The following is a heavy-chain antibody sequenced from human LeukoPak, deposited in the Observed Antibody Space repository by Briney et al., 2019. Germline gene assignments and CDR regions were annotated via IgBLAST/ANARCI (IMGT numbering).Heavy chain of an antibody. Sequence: SSETLSLTCTVSGGSISSCYWSWIRQPPGKGLEWIGYIYYSGSSGSTNYSPSLKSRDAISVDTSKNQFSLKLSSVTAADTAVYYCARVGGVRGAHHIWGQGTMVTVSS. J-gene: IGHJ3*02. CDR2: IYYSGSSGST. D-gene: IGHD3-10*01. V-gene: IGHV4-59*01. CDR3: ARVGGVRGAHHI. CDR1: GGSISSCY.